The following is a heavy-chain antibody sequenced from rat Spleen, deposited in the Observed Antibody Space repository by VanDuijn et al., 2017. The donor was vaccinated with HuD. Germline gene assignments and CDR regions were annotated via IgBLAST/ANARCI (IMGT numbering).Heavy chain of an antibody. CDR3: TRNYDGSSFDY. V-gene: IGHV2-45*01. D-gene: IGHD1-12*03. Sequence: QVQLKESGPGLVQPSETLSLTCTVSGFSLTSYNVHWVRQPPGKGLEWMGVMWSSGSADYNSALKSRLSISRDTSKSQVFLKMNSLQTEDTAIYFCTRNYDGSSFDYWGQGVMVTVSS. J-gene: IGHJ2*01. CDR1: GFSLTSYN. CDR2: MWSSGSA.